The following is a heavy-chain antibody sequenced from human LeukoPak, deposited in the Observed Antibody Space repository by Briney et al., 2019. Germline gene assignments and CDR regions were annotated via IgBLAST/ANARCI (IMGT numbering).Heavy chain of an antibody. CDR3: ARPRLLIAAAGTQWFDP. CDR2: INPNSGGT. D-gene: IGHD6-13*01. J-gene: IGHJ5*02. V-gene: IGHV1-2*02. Sequence: GASVKVSCKASGYTFTGYYMHWVRQAPGQGLEWMGWINPNSGGTNYAQKFQGRVTMTRDTSISTAYMELSRLRSDDTAVYYCARPRLLIAAAGTQWFDPWGQGTLVTVSS. CDR1: GYTFTGYY.